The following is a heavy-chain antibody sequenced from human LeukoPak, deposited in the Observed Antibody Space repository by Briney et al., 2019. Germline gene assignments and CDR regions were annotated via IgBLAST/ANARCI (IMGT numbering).Heavy chain of an antibody. CDR2: IYGNDDK. CDR1: GGSISSSSYY. V-gene: IGHV2-5*01. J-gene: IGHJ4*02. D-gene: IGHD6-13*01. Sequence: TLSLTCTVSGGSISSSSYYWGWIRQPPGKALEWLALIYGNDDKRYSPSLKSRLTISKDTSKNQVVLTMTNMDPVDTATYYCAHRLSSSFDYWGQGTLVTVSS. CDR3: AHRLSSSFDY.